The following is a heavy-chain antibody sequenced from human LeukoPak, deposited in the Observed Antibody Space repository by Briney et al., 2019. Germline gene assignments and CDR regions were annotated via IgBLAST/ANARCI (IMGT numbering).Heavy chain of an antibody. D-gene: IGHD6-19*01. V-gene: IGHV3-30-3*01. CDR2: ISYDGSNK. J-gene: IGHJ4*02. CDR3: ARECDRYSSGSNSYYFDY. Sequence: GGSLRLSCAASGFTFSSYAMHWVRQAPGKGLEWVAVISYDGSNKYYADSVKGRFTISRDNSKNTLYLQMNSLRAEDTAVYYCARECDRYSSGSNSYYFDYWGQGTLVTVSS. CDR1: GFTFSSYA.